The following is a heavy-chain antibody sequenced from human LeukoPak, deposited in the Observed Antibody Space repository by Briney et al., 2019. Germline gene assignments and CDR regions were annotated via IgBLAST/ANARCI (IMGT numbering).Heavy chain of an antibody. D-gene: IGHD3-3*01. J-gene: IGHJ3*02. CDR3: AKWGGERITIFGVALENAFDI. CDR2: MNPNSGNT. CDR1: GYTFTSYG. V-gene: IGHV1-8*02. Sequence: ASVKVSCKASGYTFTSYGISWVRQATGQGLEWMGWMNPNSGNTGYAQKFQGRVTMTRNTSISTAYMELSSLRSEDTAVYYCAKWGGERITIFGVALENAFDIWGQGTMVTVSS.